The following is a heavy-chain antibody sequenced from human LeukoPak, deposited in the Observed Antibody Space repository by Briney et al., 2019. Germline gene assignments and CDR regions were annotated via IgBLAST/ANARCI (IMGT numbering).Heavy chain of an antibody. J-gene: IGHJ6*04. CDR3: AKKVGAGYYSYGMAV. CDR2: ISGSGGST. V-gene: IGHV3-23*01. CDR1: GFTLSSYA. Sequence: GGSLRPSCAASGFTLSSYAMSWVRQAPGKGLEWVSAISGSGGSTYYADSVKGRFTISRDNSKNTLYLQMNNLRAEDTAVYYCAKKVGAGYYSYGMAVWGKGPTVTVSS. D-gene: IGHD3-10*01.